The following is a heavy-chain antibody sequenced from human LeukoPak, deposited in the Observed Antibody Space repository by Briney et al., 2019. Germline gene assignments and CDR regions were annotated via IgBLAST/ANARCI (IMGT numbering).Heavy chain of an antibody. CDR1: GVTVGNNY. CDR3: ARDPPAVAANTYG. V-gene: IGHV3-66*01. J-gene: IGHJ4*02. D-gene: IGHD6-6*01. CDR2: IYSGGNT. Sequence: PGGSLRLSCAASGVTVGNNYMNWVRQAPGKGLEWVSLIYSGGNTHYADSVKGRFTISRDNSKNTLYLQMNSLRVDDTAVYYCARDPPAVAANTYGWGQGTLVTVSS.